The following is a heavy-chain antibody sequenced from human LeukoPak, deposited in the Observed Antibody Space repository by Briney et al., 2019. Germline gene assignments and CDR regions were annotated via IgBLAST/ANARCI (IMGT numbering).Heavy chain of an antibody. D-gene: IGHD2-21*01. Sequence: GASVKVSCKASGYTFTGYYMHWVRQAPGQGLEWMGWINPNSGGTNYAQKFQGRVTMTRDTSISTAYMELSRLRSDDAAVYYCAREQIRGGENNWFDPRGQGTLVTVSS. CDR3: AREQIRGGENNWFDP. CDR2: INPNSGGT. J-gene: IGHJ5*02. V-gene: IGHV1-2*02. CDR1: GYTFTGYY.